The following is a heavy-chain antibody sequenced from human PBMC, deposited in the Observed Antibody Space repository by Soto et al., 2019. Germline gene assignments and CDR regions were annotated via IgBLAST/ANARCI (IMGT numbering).Heavy chain of an antibody. CDR3: ASDLHGDPYY. V-gene: IGHV1-18*01. D-gene: IGHD4-17*01. CDR2: ISAYNGNT. CDR1: GYTFTSYG. Sequence: QVQLVQSGAEVKKPGASVKVSCKASGYTFTSYGISWVRKAPGQGLEWMGWISAYNGNTNYAQELQGRVTMTTDPSTSTAYMELRVLRSDDTSVDYCASDLHGDPYYWGQGTLVTVSP. J-gene: IGHJ4*02.